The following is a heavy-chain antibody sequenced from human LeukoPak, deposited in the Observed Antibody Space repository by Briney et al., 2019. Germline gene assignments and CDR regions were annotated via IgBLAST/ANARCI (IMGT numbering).Heavy chain of an antibody. J-gene: IGHJ4*02. Sequence: LTGGSLRLSCVASGFTFSNYAMSWVRQAPGKGLEWVSGIRGSGGSTYYAAAVRGRFTVSRDNSNNTLYLQMKSLRAEDTVIYYCAKDPGGIYSSDWYWCLDYWGQGTLVTVSS. V-gene: IGHV3-23*01. CDR2: IRGSGGST. CDR1: GFTFSNYA. CDR3: AKDPGGIYSSDWYWCLDY. D-gene: IGHD6-19*01.